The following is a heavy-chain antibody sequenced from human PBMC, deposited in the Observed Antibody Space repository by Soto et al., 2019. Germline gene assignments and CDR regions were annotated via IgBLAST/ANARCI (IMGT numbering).Heavy chain of an antibody. J-gene: IGHJ6*02. CDR2: IYPGDSDT. Sequence: ESLTISCKGSGYSFTSYWIGWVRQMPGKGLEWMGIIYPGDSDTRYSPSFQGQVTISADKSISTAYLQWSSLKASDTAMYYCARQLGYSSSWPYYYYGMDGWGQGTTVTVYS. CDR1: GYSFTSYW. D-gene: IGHD6-13*01. CDR3: ARQLGYSSSWPYYYYGMDG. V-gene: IGHV5-51*01.